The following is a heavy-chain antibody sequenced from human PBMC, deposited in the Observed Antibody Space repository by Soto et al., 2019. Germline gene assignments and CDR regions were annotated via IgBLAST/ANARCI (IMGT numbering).Heavy chain of an antibody. Sequence: QVHLVQSGAEVKKPGASVKVSCKASGYTFTNYAVHWVRQAPGQRLEWMGWINAGGGNTKYSQKFQGRVTITRDTSASTAYMEVSSLRSEDTAVYYCARSGGYDYWGQGTLVTVSS. CDR2: INAGGGNT. J-gene: IGHJ4*02. CDR3: ARSGGYDY. D-gene: IGHD5-12*01. V-gene: IGHV1-3*01. CDR1: GYTFTNYA.